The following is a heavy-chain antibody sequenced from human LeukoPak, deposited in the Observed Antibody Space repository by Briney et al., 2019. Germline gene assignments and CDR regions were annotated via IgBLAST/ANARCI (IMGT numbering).Heavy chain of an antibody. J-gene: IGHJ6*02. CDR2: INHSGST. D-gene: IGHD1-1*01. CDR3: ARNDDYYYGMDV. CDR1: GGSFSGYY. V-gene: IGHV4-34*01. Sequence: SGTLSLTCAVYGGSFSGYYWSWIRQPPGKGLEWIGEINHSGSTNYNPSLKSRVTISVDTSKNQFSLKLSSVTAADTAVYYCARNDDYYYGMDVWGQGTTVTVSS.